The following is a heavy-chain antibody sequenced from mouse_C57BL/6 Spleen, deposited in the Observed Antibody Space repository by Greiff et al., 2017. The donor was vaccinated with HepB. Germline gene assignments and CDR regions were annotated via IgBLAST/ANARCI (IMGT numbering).Heavy chain of an antibody. J-gene: IGHJ3*01. CDR3: ARVGASGWFDY. V-gene: IGHV5-16*01. CDR1: GFTFSDYY. Sequence: EVKLVESEGGLVQPGSSMKLSCTASGFTFSDYYMAWVRQVPEKGLEWVANINYNGSSTYYLDYLKSRFIISRDSAKNILYLQMSSLKSEDTATYYCARVGASGWFDYWGQGTLVTVSA. CDR2: INYNGSST. D-gene: IGHD3-1*01.